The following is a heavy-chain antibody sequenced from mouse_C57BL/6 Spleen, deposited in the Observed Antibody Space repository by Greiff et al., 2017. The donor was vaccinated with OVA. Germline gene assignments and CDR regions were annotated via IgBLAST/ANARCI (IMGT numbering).Heavy chain of an antibody. Sequence: EVQLQQSGAELVRPGASVKLSCTASGFNIKDDYMHWVKQRPEQGLEWIGWIDPENGDTEYASKFQGKATITADTSSNTAYLQRSSLTSEDTAVYYGTPRYGSSYYFDYWGQGTTLTVSS. J-gene: IGHJ2*01. CDR1: GFNIKDDY. CDR3: TPRYGSSYYFDY. V-gene: IGHV14-4*01. CDR2: IDPENGDT. D-gene: IGHD1-1*01.